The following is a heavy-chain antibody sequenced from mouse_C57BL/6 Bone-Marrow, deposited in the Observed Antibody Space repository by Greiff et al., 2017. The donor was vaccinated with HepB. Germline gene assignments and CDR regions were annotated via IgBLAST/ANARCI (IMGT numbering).Heavy chain of an antibody. CDR1: GFSLTSYG. CDR3: AKNLGGSIYSNYVYYAMDY. D-gene: IGHD2-5*01. Sequence: QVQLQQSGPGLVQPSQSLSITCTVSGFSLTSYGVHWVRQPPGKGLEWLGVIWSGGSTDYNAAFISRLSISKDNSKSQVFFKMNSLQADDTAIYYCAKNLGGSIYSNYVYYAMDYWGQGTSVTVSS. J-gene: IGHJ4*01. CDR2: IWSGGST. V-gene: IGHV2-4*01.